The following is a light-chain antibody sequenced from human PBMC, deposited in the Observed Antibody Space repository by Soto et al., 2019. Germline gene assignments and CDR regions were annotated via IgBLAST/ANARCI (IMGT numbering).Light chain of an antibody. CDR2: GAS. CDR1: QNVNAN. Sequence: EVVMTQSPATLSVSPGERATLSCRASQNVNANLAWYQQKPGQAPRLLIHGASTRATGIPARFSGSGFRTEFILTISSLQYEDFAVYYCQQYNTWLWTFCQGTKVEGK. V-gene: IGKV3-15*01. J-gene: IGKJ1*01. CDR3: QQYNTWLWT.